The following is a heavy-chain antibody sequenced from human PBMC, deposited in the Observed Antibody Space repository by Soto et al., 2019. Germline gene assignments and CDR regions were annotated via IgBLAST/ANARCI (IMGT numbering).Heavy chain of an antibody. D-gene: IGHD3-22*01. CDR1: GFTFSSYG. V-gene: IGHV3-30*18. CDR3: AKEYDSSGYFFDY. CDR2: ISYDGSNK. Sequence: QVQLVESGGGVVQPGRSLRLSCAASGFTFSSYGMHWVRQAPGKGLEWVAVISYDGSNKYYADSVKGRFTISRDNSKKALYLQINSLRAEDTAVYYCAKEYDSSGYFFDYWGQGTLVTVSS. J-gene: IGHJ4*02.